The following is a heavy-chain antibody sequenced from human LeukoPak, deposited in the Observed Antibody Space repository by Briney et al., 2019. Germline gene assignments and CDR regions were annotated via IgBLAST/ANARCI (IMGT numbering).Heavy chain of an antibody. V-gene: IGHV4-59*08. CDR1: GRSISIYY. CDR2: IYYSVST. Sequence: SETLSLTCTVSGRSISIYYAIWIRHPPAKALEGVGYIYYSVSTNYNPSRKSRVTISVDTSKTPFSLNLSSVTAADTAVSSCASQGGYVEADWFDPWGEGTLVTVSS. J-gene: IGHJ5*02. D-gene: IGHD3-22*01. CDR3: ASQGGYVEADWFDP.